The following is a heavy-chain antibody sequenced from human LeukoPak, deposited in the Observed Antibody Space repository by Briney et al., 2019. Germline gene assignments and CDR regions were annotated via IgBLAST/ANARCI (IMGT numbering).Heavy chain of an antibody. Sequence: KSSETLSLTCTVSGGSISSFYWSWIRQPPGKGLEYIGYIFYTGTTNCNPSLESRVTISVDTSKNQFSLALRSVTAADTAVYYCARRTTPRPGEFDYWGQGTLVTVSS. D-gene: IGHD2-15*01. V-gene: IGHV4-59*08. J-gene: IGHJ4*02. CDR3: ARRTTPRPGEFDY. CDR2: IFYTGTT. CDR1: GGSISSFY.